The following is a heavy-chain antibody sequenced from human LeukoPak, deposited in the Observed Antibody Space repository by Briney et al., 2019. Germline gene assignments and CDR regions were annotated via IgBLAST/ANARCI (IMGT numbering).Heavy chain of an antibody. V-gene: IGHV1-69*13. J-gene: IGHJ4*02. CDR2: IIPILGTA. CDR1: GGTFSSYA. CDR3: ARSPGYDFWSGARYLDY. D-gene: IGHD3-3*01. Sequence: SVKVSCKASGGTFSSYAISWVRQAPGQGLEWMGGIIPILGTANYAQKFQGRVTITADESTSTAYMELSSLRSEDTAVYYCARSPGYDFWSGARYLDYWGQGTLVTVSS.